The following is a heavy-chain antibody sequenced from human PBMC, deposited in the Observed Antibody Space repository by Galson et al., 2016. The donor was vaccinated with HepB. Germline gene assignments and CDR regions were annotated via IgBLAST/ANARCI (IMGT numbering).Heavy chain of an antibody. CDR2: MNHSGST. V-gene: IGHV4-34*01. Sequence: ETLSLTCAVYGDSFTGHYWSWIRQPPGKGLEWIGEMNHSGSTNYNPSLKSRLTISVDTSKNQFSLNLSSVTAADTATYYRARRRGASRWFDPWGQGTLVTVSS. CDR3: ARRRGASRWFDP. D-gene: IGHD2-2*01. CDR1: GDSFTGHY. J-gene: IGHJ5*02.